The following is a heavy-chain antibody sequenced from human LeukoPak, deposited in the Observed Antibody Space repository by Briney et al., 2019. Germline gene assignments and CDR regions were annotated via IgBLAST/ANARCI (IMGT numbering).Heavy chain of an antibody. CDR3: ARDLSAGIDY. J-gene: IGHJ4*02. Sequence: PSETLSLTCTVSGGSISSSSYYWGWIRQPPGKGLEWIGSIYYSGSTNYNPSLKSRVTISVDTSKNQFSLKLSSVTAADTAVYYCARDLSAGIDYWGQGTLVTVSS. V-gene: IGHV4-39*07. D-gene: IGHD6-25*01. CDR2: IYYSGST. CDR1: GGSISSSSYY.